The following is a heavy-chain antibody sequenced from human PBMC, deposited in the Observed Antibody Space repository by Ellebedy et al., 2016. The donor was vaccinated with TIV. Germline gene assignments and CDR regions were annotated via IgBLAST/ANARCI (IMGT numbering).Heavy chain of an antibody. CDR1: GFTFSNFG. J-gene: IGHJ6*02. Sequence: GESLKISXAATGFTFSNFGFHWVRQAPAKGLEWVAVISSDASNKYYAESVRGRFTVSRDNSKNTLYLDMNSLRADDTAVYYCAKDLGALSYYYDYGMDVWGQGTTVTVSS. V-gene: IGHV3-30*18. CDR3: AKDLGALSYYYDYGMDV. CDR2: ISSDASNK.